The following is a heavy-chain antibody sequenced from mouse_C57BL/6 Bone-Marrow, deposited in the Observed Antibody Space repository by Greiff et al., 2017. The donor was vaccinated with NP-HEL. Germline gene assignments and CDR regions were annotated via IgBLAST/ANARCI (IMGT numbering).Heavy chain of an antibody. J-gene: IGHJ2*01. Sequence: EVQRVESGPVLVKPGASVKMSCKASGYTFTDYYMNWVKQSHGKSLEWIGVINPYNGGTSYNQKFKGKATLTVDKSSSTAYMELNSLTSEDAAVYYCARSPPNATVVGFDYWGQGTTLTVSA. D-gene: IGHD1-1*01. CDR1: GYTFTDYY. CDR3: ARSPPNATVVGFDY. CDR2: INPYNGGT. V-gene: IGHV1-19*01.